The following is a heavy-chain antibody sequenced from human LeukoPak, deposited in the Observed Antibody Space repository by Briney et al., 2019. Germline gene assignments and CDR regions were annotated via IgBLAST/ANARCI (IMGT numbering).Heavy chain of an antibody. V-gene: IGHV1-18*01. CDR1: GYTFTSYG. CDR2: ISAYNGNT. J-gene: IGHJ3*02. Sequence: ASVKVSCKASGYTFTSYGISWVRQAPGQGLEWMGWISAYNGNTNYAQKLQGRVTMTTDTSTSTAYMELRSLRSDDTAVYYCAREIVVVVPAAIRVGAFDIWGQGTMVTVSS. D-gene: IGHD2-2*01. CDR3: AREIVVVVPAAIRVGAFDI.